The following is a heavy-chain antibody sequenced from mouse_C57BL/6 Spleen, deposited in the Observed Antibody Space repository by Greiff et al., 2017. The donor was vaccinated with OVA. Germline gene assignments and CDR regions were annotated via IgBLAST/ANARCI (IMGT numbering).Heavy chain of an antibody. J-gene: IGHJ2*01. V-gene: IGHV1-54*01. CDR1: GYAFTNYL. D-gene: IGHD2-1*01. CDR2: INPGSGGT. Sequence: VQLQQSGAELVRPGTSVKVSCKASGYAFTNYLIEWVKQRPGQGLEWIGVINPGSGGTNYNEKFKGKATLTAAKSSSTAYMQLSSLTSEDSAVYFCARGDYGNYYFDYWGQGTTLTVSS. CDR3: ARGDYGNYYFDY.